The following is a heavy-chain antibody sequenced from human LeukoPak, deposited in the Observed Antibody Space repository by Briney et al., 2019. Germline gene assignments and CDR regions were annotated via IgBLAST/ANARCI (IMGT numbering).Heavy chain of an antibody. CDR2: IYHSGST. CDR1: GGSVSNSNW. CDR3: AKPSVEYCSSTSCYRGPFDI. Sequence: SETLSLTCAVSGGSVSNSNWWSWVRQPPGKGLEWIGEIYHSGSTNYNPSLKSRVTISVDTSKNQFSLKLSSVTAADTAVYYCAKPSVEYCSSTSCYRGPFDIWGQGALVTVSS. J-gene: IGHJ3*02. D-gene: IGHD2-2*02. V-gene: IGHV4-4*02.